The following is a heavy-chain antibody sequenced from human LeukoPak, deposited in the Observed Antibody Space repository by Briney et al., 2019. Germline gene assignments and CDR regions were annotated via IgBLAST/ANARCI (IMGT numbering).Heavy chain of an antibody. CDR1: GFTFSNYW. V-gene: IGHV3-7*05. CDR2: IRQDGSEK. CDR3: ARPKYGSGEFEY. Sequence: GSLRLSCAASGFTFSNYWMNWVRQAPGKGLEWVANIRQDGSEKYYVDSVKGRFTISRDNAKNSMYLQMNSLRAEDTAVYYCARPKYGSGEFEYWGQGTLVTVSS. J-gene: IGHJ4*02. D-gene: IGHD6-19*01.